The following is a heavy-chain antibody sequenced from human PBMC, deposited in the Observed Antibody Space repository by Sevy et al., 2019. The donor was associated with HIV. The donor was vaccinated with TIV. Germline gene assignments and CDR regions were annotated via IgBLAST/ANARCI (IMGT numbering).Heavy chain of an antibody. Sequence: ASVKVSCKASGYSFTSYDINWVRQATGQGLEWMEWMNPNSGNTGYAQKFQGRVTMTRNTSIGTAYMELSSLRSEDTAVYYCTRLELRRYYFEYWGQGTLVTVSS. J-gene: IGHJ4*02. CDR2: MNPNSGNT. V-gene: IGHV1-8*01. CDR3: TRLELRRYYFEY. CDR1: GYSFTSYD. D-gene: IGHD1-7*01.